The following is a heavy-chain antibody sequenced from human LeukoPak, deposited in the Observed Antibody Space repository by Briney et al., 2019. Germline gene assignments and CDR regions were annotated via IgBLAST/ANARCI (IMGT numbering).Heavy chain of an antibody. D-gene: IGHD1-26*01. CDR1: GVSISSHY. V-gene: IGHV4-59*11. CDR2: IYYSGST. Sequence: SETLSLTCTVSGVSISSHYWSWIRQPPGKGLEWIGYIYYSGSTNYNPSLKTRVTISVDTSKNQFSLKLSSVTAADTAVYYCARSSGSYYDPETPSGWFDTWGKGTLVTVSS. CDR3: ARSSGSYYDPETPSGWFDT. J-gene: IGHJ5*02.